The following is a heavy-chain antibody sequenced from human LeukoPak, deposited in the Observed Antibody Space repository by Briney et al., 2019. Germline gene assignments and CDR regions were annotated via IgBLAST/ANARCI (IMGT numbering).Heavy chain of an antibody. D-gene: IGHD2-15*01. V-gene: IGHV4-39*01. CDR1: GDSMSSSNHY. Sequence: SETLSLTCTVSGDSMSSSNHYWVWIRQPPGKGLEWIGSIYYGGSLYYNPSLTSRVTISQDTSKNQFSLGLRSVTAADTAVYHCARRSHCTGGSCYPVWGQGTTVTVSS. J-gene: IGHJ6*02. CDR2: IYYGGSL. CDR3: ARRSHCTGGSCYPV.